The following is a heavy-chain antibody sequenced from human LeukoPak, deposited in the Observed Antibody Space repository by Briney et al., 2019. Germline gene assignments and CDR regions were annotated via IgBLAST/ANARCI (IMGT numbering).Heavy chain of an antibody. CDR1: TFSFSNYW. J-gene: IGHJ4*02. CDR2: IKQDGNEK. Sequence: GGSLRLSCAASTFSFSNYWMSWVRQAPGRGLEWVANIKQDGNEKCYVASVRGRFTISRDNAKNSLYLQMNSLRAEDTAVYYCAREPYDYVWARYRYFDYWGQGTLATVSS. CDR3: AREPYDYVWARYRYFDY. D-gene: IGHD3-16*02. V-gene: IGHV3-7*01.